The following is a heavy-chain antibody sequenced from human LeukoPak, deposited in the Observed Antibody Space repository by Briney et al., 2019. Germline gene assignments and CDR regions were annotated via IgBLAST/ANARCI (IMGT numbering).Heavy chain of an antibody. CDR2: IYPADSDI. Sequence: GESLKISCKGSGYSFTTYWIAWVRQMPGKGLEWMGIIYPADSDIRYGPSFQGQVTISADKSISTAYLQWSSLKASDTAMYYCARQEYCSGGSCYTWFDPWGQGTLVIVSS. CDR1: GYSFTTYW. CDR3: ARQEYCSGGSCYTWFDP. J-gene: IGHJ5*02. V-gene: IGHV5-51*01. D-gene: IGHD2-15*01.